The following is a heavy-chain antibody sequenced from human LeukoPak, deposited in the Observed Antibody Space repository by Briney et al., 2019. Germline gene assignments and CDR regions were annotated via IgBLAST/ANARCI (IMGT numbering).Heavy chain of an antibody. CDR1: GGSISSSSYY. J-gene: IGHJ4*02. V-gene: IGHV4-39*01. D-gene: IGHD1-26*01. CDR2: IYYSGST. CDR3: SRPSWSYYPTPFDY. Sequence: PSETLSLTCTVSGGSISSSSYYWGWIRQPPGKGLEWIGSIYYSGSTYYNPSLKSRVTISVDTSKNTFSLKLSSVTAADTAVYYCSRPSWSYYPTPFDYWGQGTLVTVSS.